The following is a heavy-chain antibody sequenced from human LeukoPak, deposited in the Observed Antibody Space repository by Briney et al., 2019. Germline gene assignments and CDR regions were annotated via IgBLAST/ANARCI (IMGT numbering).Heavy chain of an antibody. Sequence: GGSLRLSCAASDVTFSSYWMTWVRQAPGKGLEWVANIKKDGSEKYYVDSVKGRFTISRDNAKNSLYLHMNSLRAEDTAVYYCARDLGYFQYWGQGTLVTVSS. CDR2: IKKDGSEK. J-gene: IGHJ1*01. V-gene: IGHV3-7*04. CDR3: ARDLGYFQY. CDR1: DVTFSSYW.